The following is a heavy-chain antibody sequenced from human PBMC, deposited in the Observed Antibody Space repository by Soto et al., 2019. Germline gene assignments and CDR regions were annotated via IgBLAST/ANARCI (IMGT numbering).Heavy chain of an antibody. CDR3: ARVRGVTMIVVGPFDI. CDR2: IIPIFGTA. CDR1: GGTFSSYA. V-gene: IGHV1-69*13. J-gene: IGHJ3*02. D-gene: IGHD3-22*01. Sequence: SVKVSCKASGGTFSSYAISWVRQAPGQGLEWMGGIIPIFGTANYAQKFQGRVTITADESTSTAYMELSSLRSEDTAVYYCARVRGVTMIVVGPFDIWGQGTMVTVSS.